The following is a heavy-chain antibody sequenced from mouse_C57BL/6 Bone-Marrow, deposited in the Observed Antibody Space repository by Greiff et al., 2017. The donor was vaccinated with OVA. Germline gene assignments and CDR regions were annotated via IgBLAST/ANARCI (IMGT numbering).Heavy chain of an antibody. Sequence: QVQLKQSGPELVKPGASVKISCKASGYSFTSYYIPWVQQRPGQGLEWIGWICAGSGYTKYTDKFKGQATITTDTSSNTVYLQLSHLTSEDSAVYYCARSHGYGFAYWGQGTLVTVSA. CDR3: ARSHGYGFAY. CDR2: ICAGSGYT. D-gene: IGHD2-2*01. V-gene: IGHV1-66*01. CDR1: GYSFTSYY. J-gene: IGHJ3*01.